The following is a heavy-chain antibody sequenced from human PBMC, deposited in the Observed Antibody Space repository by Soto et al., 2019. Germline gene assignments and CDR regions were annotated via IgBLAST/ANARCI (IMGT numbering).Heavy chain of an antibody. D-gene: IGHD3-22*01. Sequence: SETLSLTCSVSGDSISNIGFYWAWIRQPPGEGLEWIGSIYHTGNAYYNPSLKSRVTIFVDTSKNQFSLKLTSVTAADTALYYCARDYFDSSDYTTNWFDPWGQGTLVTVS. CDR1: GDSISNIGFY. J-gene: IGHJ5*02. CDR2: IYHTGNA. V-gene: IGHV4-39*01. CDR3: ARDYFDSSDYTTNWFDP.